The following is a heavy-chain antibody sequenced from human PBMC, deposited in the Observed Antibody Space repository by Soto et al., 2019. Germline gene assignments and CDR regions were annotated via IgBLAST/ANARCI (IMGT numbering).Heavy chain of an antibody. CDR3: ARGGLWIHPLLYHQRGMDNWFDP. V-gene: IGHV1-69*06. D-gene: IGHD5-18*01. J-gene: IGHJ5*02. CDR1: GGTFSSYA. Sequence: GASVKVSCKASGGTFSSYAISWVRQAPGQGLEWMGGIIPIFGTANYAQKFQGRVTITADKSTSTAYMELSSLRSEDTAVYYCARGGLWIHPLLYHQRGMDNWFDPWGQGTLVTVSS. CDR2: IIPIFGTA.